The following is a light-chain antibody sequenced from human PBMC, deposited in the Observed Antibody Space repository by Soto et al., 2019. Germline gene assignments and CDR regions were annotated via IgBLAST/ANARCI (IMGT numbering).Light chain of an antibody. CDR1: SSDIGGYNY. CDR3: SSYTTINTLV. J-gene: IGLJ3*02. V-gene: IGLV2-14*01. CDR2: EVT. Sequence: QSVLTQPASVSGSPGQSITVSCTGTSSDIGGYNYVSWYQQHPGKAPKLMVYEVTNRPSGVPDRFSGSKSGNTASLTISGLQADDEGYYYCSSYTTINTLVFGGGTKVTVL.